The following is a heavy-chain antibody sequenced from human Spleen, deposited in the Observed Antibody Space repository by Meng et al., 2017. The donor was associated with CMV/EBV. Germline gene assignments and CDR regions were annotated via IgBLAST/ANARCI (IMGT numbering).Heavy chain of an antibody. V-gene: IGHV1-2*02. J-gene: IGHJ4*02. CDR3: EVVVPAAIPEAAVDYFDY. D-gene: IGHD2-2*02. CDR1: GYTFTGYY. CDR2: INPNSGGT. Sequence: ASVKVSCKASGYTFTGYYMHWVRQAPGQGLEWMGWINPNSGGTNYAQKFQGRVTMTRDTSISTAYMELSRLRSDDTAVYYCEVVVPAAIPEAAVDYFDYWGQGTLVTVSS.